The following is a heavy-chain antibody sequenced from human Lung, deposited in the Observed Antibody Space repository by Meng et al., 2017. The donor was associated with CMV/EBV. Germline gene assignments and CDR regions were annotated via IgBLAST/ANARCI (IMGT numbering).Heavy chain of an antibody. CDR3: ASALDPTYFNY. CDR1: GYTFTNYG. V-gene: IGHV1-18*04. D-gene: IGHD3-9*01. CDR2: INTYNGKT. Sequence: ASVKVSCKASGYTFTNYGISWVRRAPGQGLEWMGWINTYNGKTNYRQNLQGRVTMTTDTSTSTVYMELRSLRSDDTAAYYYASALDPTYFNYWGQGTLVTVSS. J-gene: IGHJ4*02.